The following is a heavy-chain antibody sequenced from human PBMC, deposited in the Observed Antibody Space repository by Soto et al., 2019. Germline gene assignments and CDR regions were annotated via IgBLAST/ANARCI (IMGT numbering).Heavy chain of an antibody. D-gene: IGHD3-22*01. CDR3: ARFSPPRKSYDSNPGWFDP. V-gene: IGHV4-39*07. Sequence: SETLSLTCTVSGGSISSSSYYWGWIRQPPGKGLEWIGSIYYSGSTYYNPSLKSRVILSLDTSTSEVSLSLTSVTAADAAVYFCARFSPPRKSYDSNPGWFDPWGQGIMVTVSS. CDR1: GGSISSSSYY. J-gene: IGHJ5*02. CDR2: IYYSGST.